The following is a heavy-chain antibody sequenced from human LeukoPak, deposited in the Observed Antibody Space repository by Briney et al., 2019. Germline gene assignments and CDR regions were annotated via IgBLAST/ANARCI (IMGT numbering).Heavy chain of an antibody. Sequence: GGSLRLSCAASGFTVSTYYMTWVRQAPGKGLECVSVIYSGGSTYYADSVKGRFTVSRDNSKNTLYLQMNSLRAEDTAMYYCARGLGYCSSTTCLLPFDYWGQGTLVTVSS. J-gene: IGHJ4*02. V-gene: IGHV3-53*01. CDR3: ARGLGYCSSTTCLLPFDY. CDR1: GFTVSTYY. D-gene: IGHD2-2*01. CDR2: IYSGGST.